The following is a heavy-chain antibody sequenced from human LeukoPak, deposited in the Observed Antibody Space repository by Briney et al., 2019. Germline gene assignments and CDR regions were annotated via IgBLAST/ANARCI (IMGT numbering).Heavy chain of an antibody. D-gene: IGHD3-10*01. V-gene: IGHV3-23*01. CDR3: AKGLWYYYGSGRRGYFDY. CDR1: GFIFRSYV. Sequence: PGGSLRLSCAASGFIFRSYVMNWVRQAPGKGLEWVSGISASGGSTFYADSVKGRFTISRDNSKNTLYLQMNSLRAEDTAVYYCAKGLWYYYGSGRRGYFDYWGQGTLVTVSS. CDR2: ISASGGST. J-gene: IGHJ4*02.